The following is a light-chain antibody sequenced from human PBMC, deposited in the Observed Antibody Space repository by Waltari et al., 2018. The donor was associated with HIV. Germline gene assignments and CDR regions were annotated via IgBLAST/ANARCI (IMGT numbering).Light chain of an antibody. CDR2: GAS. V-gene: IGKV3-15*01. CDR1: QSVSSN. Sequence: EIVMTQSPATLSVSPGERATLSCRASQSVSSNLAWYQQKPGQAPRLLIYGASTSATGIPARFSGGGSGTEFTLTISSLQSEDFAVYYCQQYNNWPRGTFGQGTKVEIK. CDR3: QQYNNWPRGT. J-gene: IGKJ1*01.